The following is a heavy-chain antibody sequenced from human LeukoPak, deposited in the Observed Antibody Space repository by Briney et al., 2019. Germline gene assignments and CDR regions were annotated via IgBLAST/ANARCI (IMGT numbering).Heavy chain of an antibody. Sequence: ASVKVSCKASGYTFTRIGISWVRQAPGQGLEWMGWISTYSGYTKYAQKLQGRVTMTTDTSTSTAYMELRSLRSDDTAVYYCARATVTAYADYFDYWGQGTLVTVSS. J-gene: IGHJ4*02. CDR3: ARATVTAYADYFDY. CDR1: GYTFTRIG. CDR2: ISTYSGYT. V-gene: IGHV1-18*01. D-gene: IGHD4-17*01.